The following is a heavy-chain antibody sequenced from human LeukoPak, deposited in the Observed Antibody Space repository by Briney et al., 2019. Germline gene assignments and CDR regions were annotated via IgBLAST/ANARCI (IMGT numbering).Heavy chain of an antibody. CDR2: IYSGGST. D-gene: IGHD3-16*02. CDR1: GFTVSSNY. CDR3: AKDFDDYVWGSYPNFDY. Sequence: GGSLRLSCAASGFTVSSNYMSWVRQAPGKGLEWVSVIYSGGSTYYADSVKGRFTISRDNSKNTLYLQMNSLRAEDTAVYYCAKDFDDYVWGSYPNFDYWGQGTLVTVSS. J-gene: IGHJ4*02. V-gene: IGHV3-66*02.